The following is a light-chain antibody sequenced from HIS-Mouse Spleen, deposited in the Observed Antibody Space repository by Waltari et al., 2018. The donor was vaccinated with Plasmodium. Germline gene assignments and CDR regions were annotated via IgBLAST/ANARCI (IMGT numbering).Light chain of an antibody. CDR1: VLAKKY. CDR3: YSAADNNRV. CDR2: KDS. J-gene: IGLJ3*02. Sequence: SYELTQPSSVSVSPGQTARNTCSGDVLAKKYARWFQQKPGQAPVLVIYKDSGRPSGIPERFSGSSSGTTVTFTISGAQVEDEADYYCYSAADNNRVFGGGTKLTVL. V-gene: IGLV3-27*01.